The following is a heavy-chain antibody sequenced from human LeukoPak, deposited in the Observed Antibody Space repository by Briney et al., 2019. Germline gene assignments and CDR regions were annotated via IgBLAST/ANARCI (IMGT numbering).Heavy chain of an antibody. D-gene: IGHD2-2*01. Sequence: PSETLSLTCAVYGGSFSGYYWSWIRQPPGKGLEWIGGINHSGSTNYNPSLKSRVTISVDTSKNQFSLKLSSVTAADTAVYYCARGYSRYCSSTSCTQRDYWGQGTLVTVSS. CDR1: GGSFSGYY. CDR2: INHSGST. V-gene: IGHV4-34*01. CDR3: ARGYSRYCSSTSCTQRDY. J-gene: IGHJ4*02.